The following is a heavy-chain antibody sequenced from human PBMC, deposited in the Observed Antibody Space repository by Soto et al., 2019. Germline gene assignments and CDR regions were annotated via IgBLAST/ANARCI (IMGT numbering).Heavy chain of an antibody. CDR2: IDPSDSYT. J-gene: IGHJ6*02. V-gene: IGHV5-10-1*01. CDR3: ARSYDFWSGSSYYYYGMDV. CDR1: GYSFTSYW. D-gene: IGHD3-3*01. Sequence: GESLKISCKGSGYSFTSYWISWVRQMPGKGLEWMGRIDPSDSYTNYSPSFQGHVTISADKSISTAYLQWSSLKASDTAMYYCARSYDFWSGSSYYYYGMDVWGQGTAVTV.